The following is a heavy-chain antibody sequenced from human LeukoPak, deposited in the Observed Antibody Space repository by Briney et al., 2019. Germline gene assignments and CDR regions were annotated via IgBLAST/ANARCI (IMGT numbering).Heavy chain of an antibody. Sequence: SETLSLTCAVYGGSFSGYYWSWIRRSPGKGLEWIGEINHSGSTNYNPSLKSRVTISVDTSKNQFSLKLSSVTAADTAVYYCARGVYYYGSGTKENWFDPWGQGTLVTVSS. CDR3: ARGVYYYGSGTKENWFDP. V-gene: IGHV4-34*01. D-gene: IGHD3-10*01. J-gene: IGHJ5*02. CDR1: GGSFSGYY. CDR2: INHSGST.